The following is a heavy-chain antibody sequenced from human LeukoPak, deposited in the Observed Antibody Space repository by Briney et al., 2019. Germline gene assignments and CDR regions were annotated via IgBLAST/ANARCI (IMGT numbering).Heavy chain of an antibody. D-gene: IGHD3-22*01. CDR1: GGSISSGSYY. J-gene: IGHJ4*02. CDR2: IYTSGST. V-gene: IGHV4-61*02. Sequence: SETLSLTCTVSGGSISSGSYYWSWTRQPAGKGLEWIGRIYTSGSTNYNPSLKSRVTISVDTSKNQFSRKLSSVTAADTAVYYCARDQSWDSSGYFDYWGQGTLVTVSS. CDR3: ARDQSWDSSGYFDY.